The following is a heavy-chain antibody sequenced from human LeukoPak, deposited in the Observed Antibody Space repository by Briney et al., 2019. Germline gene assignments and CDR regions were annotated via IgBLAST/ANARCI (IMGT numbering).Heavy chain of an antibody. J-gene: IGHJ4*02. Sequence: GGSLRLSCAASGFTFSSYWVSWVRQAPGKGLEWVANIKQDGSEKYYVDSVKGRFTISRDNAKNSLYLQMNSLRAEDTAVYYCAKENIRREPMATAIVYDYWGQGTPVTVSS. CDR2: IKQDGSEK. D-gene: IGHD2-21*02. V-gene: IGHV3-7*01. CDR1: GFTFSSYW. CDR3: AKENIRREPMATAIVYDY.